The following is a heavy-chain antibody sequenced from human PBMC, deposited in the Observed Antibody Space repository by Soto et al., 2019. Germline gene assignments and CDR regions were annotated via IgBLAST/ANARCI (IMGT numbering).Heavy chain of an antibody. J-gene: IGHJ4*02. Sequence: EVQLLESGGGLVQPGGSLRLSCAASGFTFSSYAMSWVRQAPGKGLEWVSAISGSGGSTYYADSVKARFTISRDNSKNTLYLQMNSLRAEDTAVYYCAKQDIVVVPALSAFDYWGQGTLVTVSS. CDR1: GFTFSSYA. V-gene: IGHV3-23*01. CDR3: AKQDIVVVPALSAFDY. CDR2: ISGSGGST. D-gene: IGHD2-2*01.